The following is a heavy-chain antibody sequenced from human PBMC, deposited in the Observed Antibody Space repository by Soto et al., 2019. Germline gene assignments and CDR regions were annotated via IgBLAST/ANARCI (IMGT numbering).Heavy chain of an antibody. D-gene: IGHD6-13*01. CDR3: ASHQQLTHYYYGMDV. CDR1: GYSFTSYW. CDR2: IYPGDSDT. V-gene: IGHV5-51*01. J-gene: IGHJ6*02. Sequence: GESLKISCKGSGYSFTSYWIGWVRQMPGKGLEWMGIIYPGDSDTRYSPSFQGQVTISADKSISTAYLQWSSLKASDTAMYYCASHQQLTHYYYGMDVWGQGTTVTVS.